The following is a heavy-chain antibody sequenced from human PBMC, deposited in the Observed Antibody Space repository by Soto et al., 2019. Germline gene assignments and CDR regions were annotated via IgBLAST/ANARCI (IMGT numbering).Heavy chain of an antibody. CDR1: GGSISSGGYY. V-gene: IGHV4-31*03. D-gene: IGHD7-27*01. J-gene: IGHJ3*02. CDR2: IYYSGST. CDR3: ARDPSYSRKLGVDI. Sequence: QVQLQESGPGLVKPSQTLSLTCTVSGGSISSGGYYWSWIRQHPGKGLEWIGYIYYSGSTYYNPSLEGRVNISVEASKNEFWLELGSVTAADTGVYYCARDPSYSRKLGVDIWGQGTMVAVSS.